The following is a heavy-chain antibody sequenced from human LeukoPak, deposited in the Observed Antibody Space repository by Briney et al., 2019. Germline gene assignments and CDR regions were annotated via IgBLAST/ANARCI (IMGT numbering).Heavy chain of an antibody. Sequence: SETLSLTCTVSSGSISTYYWGWIRQPPGKGLEWIGGIHYSGNTYYNPSLKSRVTISIDTSKNQFSLKLSSVTAADTAVYYCARLGAGPTYYDFWSGYSSFYFDYWGQGTLVTVSS. CDR1: SGSISTYY. V-gene: IGHV4-39*01. J-gene: IGHJ4*02. CDR2: IHYSGNT. CDR3: ARLGAGPTYYDFWSGYSSFYFDY. D-gene: IGHD3-3*01.